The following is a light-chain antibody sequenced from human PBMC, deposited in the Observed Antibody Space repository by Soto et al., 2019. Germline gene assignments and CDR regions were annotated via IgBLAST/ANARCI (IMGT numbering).Light chain of an antibody. Sequence: DIQMTQSPSSLSASVGDRVTITCRASQSIANYLNWYQQKPGKAPKLLIHAASRLQSGVPSRFGGSGSGTDFALTISSLQPEDFAAYYCQQSYSAPLTFGGGTKVDIK. CDR1: QSIANY. CDR3: QQSYSAPLT. CDR2: AAS. V-gene: IGKV1-39*01. J-gene: IGKJ4*01.